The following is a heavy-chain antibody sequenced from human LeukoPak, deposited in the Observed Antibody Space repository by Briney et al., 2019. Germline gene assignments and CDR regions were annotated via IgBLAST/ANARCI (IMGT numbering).Heavy chain of an antibody. D-gene: IGHD3-9*01. CDR1: GFTFSSYA. J-gene: IGHJ4*02. CDR3: AKDVEYNILTGPPGDYFDY. CDR2: ISGSGGST. V-gene: IGHV3-23*01. Sequence: GGSLRLSCAASGFTFSSYAMSWVRQALGKGLEWVSAISGSGGSTYYEDSVKGRFTISRDNSKNTLYLQKNSLRAEDKAVYYCAKDVEYNILTGPPGDYFDYWGQGTLVTVSS.